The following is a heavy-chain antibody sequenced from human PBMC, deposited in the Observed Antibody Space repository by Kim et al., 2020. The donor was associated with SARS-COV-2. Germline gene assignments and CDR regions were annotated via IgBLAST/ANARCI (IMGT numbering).Heavy chain of an antibody. V-gene: IGHV3-7*01. CDR1: GFTFSTYW. Sequence: GGSLRLSCAASGFTFSTYWMNWVRQAPGKGLEWVATIKQDGSDKFYVDSVKGRFTISRDNAKNSLYLQMNSLRAEDTAVYYCARGLYYHGSGSSPFDLWGRGTLVTVSS. J-gene: IGHJ2*01. CDR3: ARGLYYHGSGSSPFDL. CDR2: IKQDGSDK. D-gene: IGHD3-10*01.